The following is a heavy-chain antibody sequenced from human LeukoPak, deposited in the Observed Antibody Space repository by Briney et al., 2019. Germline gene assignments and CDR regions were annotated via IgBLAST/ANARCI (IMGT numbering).Heavy chain of an antibody. CDR3: AREHWSTPDC. D-gene: IGHD2-8*02. Sequence: GGSLRLSCAASGFTFSNYWMRWVRQAPGKGLEWVANIDPHGNNKLYVDSVKGRFSISRDNAKNSLYLQMNSLRVEDTGIYYCAREHWSTPDCWGQGTLVTVSS. V-gene: IGHV3-7*01. J-gene: IGHJ4*02. CDR2: IDPHGNNK. CDR1: GFTFSNYW.